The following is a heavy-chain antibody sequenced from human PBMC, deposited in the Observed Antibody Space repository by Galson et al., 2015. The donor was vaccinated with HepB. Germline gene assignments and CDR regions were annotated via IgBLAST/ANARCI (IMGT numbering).Heavy chain of an antibody. CDR3: AKEGRVEVVRYFDWAYWYFDL. J-gene: IGHJ2*01. V-gene: IGHV3-23*01. D-gene: IGHD3-9*01. CDR2: ISGSGGST. Sequence: SLRLSCAASGFTFSSYAMSWVRQAPGKGLEWVSAISGSGGSTYYADSVKGRFTISRDNSKNTLYLQMNSLRAEDTAVYYCAKEGRVEVVRYFDWAYWYFDLWGRGTLVTVSS. CDR1: GFTFSSYA.